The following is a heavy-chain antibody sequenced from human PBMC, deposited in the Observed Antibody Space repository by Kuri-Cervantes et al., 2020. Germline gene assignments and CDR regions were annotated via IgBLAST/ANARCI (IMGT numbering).Heavy chain of an antibody. D-gene: IGHD6-19*01. CDR2: INPNSGGT. Sequence: ASVKVSCKASGYTFTSYDINWVRQATGQGLEWMGWINPNSGGTNYAQKFQGWVTMTRDTSISTAYMELSRLRSDDTAVYYCARVGWSDPNYYYYGMDVWGQGTTVTGSS. J-gene: IGHJ6*02. CDR1: GYTFTSYD. V-gene: IGHV1-2*04. CDR3: ARVGWSDPNYYYYGMDV.